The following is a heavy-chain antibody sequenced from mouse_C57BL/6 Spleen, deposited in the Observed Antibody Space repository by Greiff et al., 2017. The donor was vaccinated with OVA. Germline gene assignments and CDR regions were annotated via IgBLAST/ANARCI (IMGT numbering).Heavy chain of an antibody. V-gene: IGHV1-50*01. J-gene: IGHJ3*01. D-gene: IGHD1-1*01. CDR3: APYYYGSSYGFAY. Sequence: QVQLKQPGAELVKPGASVKLSCKASGYTFTSYWMQWVKQRPGQGLEWIGEIDPSDSYTNYNQKFKGKATLTVDTSSSTAYMQLSSLTSEDSAVYYGAPYYYGSSYGFAYWGQGTLVTVSA. CDR1: GYTFTSYW. CDR2: IDPSDSYT.